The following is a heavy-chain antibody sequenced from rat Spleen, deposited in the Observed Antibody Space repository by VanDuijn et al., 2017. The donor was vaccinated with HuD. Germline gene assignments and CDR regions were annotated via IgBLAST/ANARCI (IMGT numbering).Heavy chain of an antibody. J-gene: IGHJ2*01. CDR1: GFTFSDYF. CDR2: ISYDGSIT. CDR3: ARRTTGLFDY. V-gene: IGHV5-29*01. D-gene: IGHD4-1*01. Sequence: EVQLVESDGGLVQPGRSLKLSCAASGFTFSDYFLGWVRQTPTKGLEWVATISYDGSITYYRDSVKGRFTISRDNAKTTLYLHMDSLRSEDTATYYCARRTTGLFDYWGQGVMVTVSS.